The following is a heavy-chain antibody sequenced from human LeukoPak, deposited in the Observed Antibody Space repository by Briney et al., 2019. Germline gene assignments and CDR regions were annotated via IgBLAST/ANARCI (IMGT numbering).Heavy chain of an antibody. V-gene: IGHV1-69*04. CDR2: IIPILGIA. CDR1: GGTFSSYA. D-gene: IGHD6-13*01. Sequence: SVKVSCKASGGTFSSYAISWVRQAPGQGLEWMGRIIPILGIANYAQKFQGRVTITADKSTSTAYMELSSLRSEDTAVYYCARAGIAAAGTYFDYWGQGTLVTASS. J-gene: IGHJ4*02. CDR3: ARAGIAAAGTYFDY.